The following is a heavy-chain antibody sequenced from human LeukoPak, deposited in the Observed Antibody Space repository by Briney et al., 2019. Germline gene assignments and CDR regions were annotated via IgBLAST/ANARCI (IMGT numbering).Heavy chain of an antibody. Sequence: PGGSLRLSCAAPGFTFSLYAMIWVRQAPGTGLEWVSGISGSGIGGSTYHADSVKGRFTISRDNSKSKLYLEMNSLRAEDTAVYYCAKSYSREENSYYYMDVWGKGTTVTVSS. D-gene: IGHD6-13*01. J-gene: IGHJ6*03. V-gene: IGHV3-23*01. CDR1: GFTFSLYA. CDR3: AKSYSREENSYYYMDV. CDR2: ISGSGIGGST.